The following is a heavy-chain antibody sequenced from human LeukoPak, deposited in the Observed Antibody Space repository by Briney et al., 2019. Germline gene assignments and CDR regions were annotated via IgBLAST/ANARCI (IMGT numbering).Heavy chain of an antibody. Sequence: QPGGSLRLSCAASGFTFSSHWMSWVRQAAGKGLEWVANIREDGSEKYYVDSVKGRFTISRDNAKNSLYLQMNSLRAEDTAVYYCARGDYDFWSGYYKGRYYGMDAWGQGTTVTVSS. CDR2: IREDGSEK. CDR1: GFTFSSHW. J-gene: IGHJ6*02. D-gene: IGHD3-3*01. V-gene: IGHV3-7*01. CDR3: ARGDYDFWSGYYKGRYYGMDA.